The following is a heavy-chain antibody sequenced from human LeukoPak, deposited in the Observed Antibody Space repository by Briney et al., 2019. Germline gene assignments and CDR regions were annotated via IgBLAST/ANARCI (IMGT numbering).Heavy chain of an antibody. D-gene: IGHD3-3*01. Sequence: GGSLTLSCAGSGFTFSTFDMLRVPQAPGKGLEWLAFLPHGGSDIYYENSVKGGFTITRDNPKNTLYLQMNSLGAEDMAVYFCAKAFGWSGYLHYLDYWGQGTMVTVSS. V-gene: IGHV3-30*02. J-gene: IGHJ4*02. CDR2: LPHGGSDI. CDR1: GFTFSTFD. CDR3: AKAFGWSGYLHYLDY.